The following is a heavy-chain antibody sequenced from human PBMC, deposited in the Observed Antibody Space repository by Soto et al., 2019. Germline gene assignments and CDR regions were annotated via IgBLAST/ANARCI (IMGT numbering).Heavy chain of an antibody. V-gene: IGHV4-30-4*01. CDR1: GCSISSDDYY. J-gene: IGHJ4*02. Sequence: SETLSLTCTVSGCSISSDDYYWSWIRQPPGKGLECIGHIYYSGANYYNPSLKIRLNISVDTSKNQFPPKLSSVSAADTAVYFCAGDRSNSPDYFDYRGQRTLVTVSS. CDR2: IYYSGAN. D-gene: IGHD6-6*01. CDR3: AGDRSNSPDYFDY.